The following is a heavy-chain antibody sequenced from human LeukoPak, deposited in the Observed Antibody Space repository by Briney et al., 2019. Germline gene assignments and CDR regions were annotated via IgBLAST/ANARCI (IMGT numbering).Heavy chain of an antibody. Sequence: GGSLRLSCAASGFTVSSNYMSWVRQAPGKGLEWVSVISTSGSTYYADSVQGRFTISRDNSNNTLYLQMHSLRPEDTAVYYCARSLHYYDSSGYYYYWGQGTLVTVSS. J-gene: IGHJ4*02. CDR2: ISTSGST. V-gene: IGHV3-66*02. CDR1: GFTVSSNY. D-gene: IGHD3-22*01. CDR3: ARSLHYYDSSGYYYY.